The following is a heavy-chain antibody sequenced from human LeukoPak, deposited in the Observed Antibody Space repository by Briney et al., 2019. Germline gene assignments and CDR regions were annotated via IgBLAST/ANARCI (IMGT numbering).Heavy chain of an antibody. CDR2: IRSKTDGGTT. D-gene: IGHD3-10*01. CDR3: TTARNMVRGVIPLDY. Sequence: GGSLRLSCAASGFTFSSYAMYWVRQAPGKGLEWVGRIRSKTDGGTTDYAAPVKGRFTISRDDSKNTLYLQMNSLKTGDTAVYYCTTARNMVRGVIPLDYWGQGTLVTVSS. CDR1: GFTFSSYA. V-gene: IGHV3-15*01. J-gene: IGHJ4*02.